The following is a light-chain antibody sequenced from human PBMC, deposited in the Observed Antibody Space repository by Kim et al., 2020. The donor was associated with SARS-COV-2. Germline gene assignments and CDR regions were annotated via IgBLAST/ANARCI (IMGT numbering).Light chain of an antibody. V-gene: IGKV1-5*03. CDR2: KAS. Sequence: VGDRVPIRWRARQSISSWLAWYQQKPGKAPKLLIDKASSLESGVPSRFSGSGSGTEFTLTISSLQPDDFATYYCQQYNSYSWTFGQGTKVDIK. CDR1: QSISSW. CDR3: QQYNSYSWT. J-gene: IGKJ1*01.